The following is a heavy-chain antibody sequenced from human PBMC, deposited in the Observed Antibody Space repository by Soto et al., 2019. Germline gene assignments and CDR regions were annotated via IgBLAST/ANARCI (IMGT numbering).Heavy chain of an antibody. CDR3: ALALGPTTGLDY. V-gene: IGHV4-31*02. CDR2: IFNSGTT. J-gene: IGHJ4*02. CDR1: GASTVSHYH. Sequence: SETLSLTCSVSGASTVSHYHWTWVRQPPGKGLEWMGYIFNSGTTFYNPSPTSRLSISMDTSGNHFSLELRSVTAADTAVYYCALALGPTTGLDYWGQGTLVTVSS. D-gene: IGHD1-26*01.